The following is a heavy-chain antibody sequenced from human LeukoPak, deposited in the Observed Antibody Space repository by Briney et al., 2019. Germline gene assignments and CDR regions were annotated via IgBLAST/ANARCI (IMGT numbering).Heavy chain of an antibody. J-gene: IGHJ4*02. Sequence: GGSLRLSCAASGFTFSDYYMSWIRQAPGKGLEWVSYISSSSSYTNYADSVKGRFTISRDNAKNSLYLQMNSLRAEDTAVYYCARDLSSGYYGSGSYFDYWGQGTLVTVSS. CDR3: ARDLSSGYYGSGSYFDY. CDR1: GFTFSDYY. V-gene: IGHV3-11*06. D-gene: IGHD3-10*01. CDR2: ISSSSSYT.